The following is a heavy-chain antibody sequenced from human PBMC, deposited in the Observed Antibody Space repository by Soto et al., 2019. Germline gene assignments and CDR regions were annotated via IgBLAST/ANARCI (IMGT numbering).Heavy chain of an antibody. Sequence: EVQLVESGEGLVQPGGSLRLSCAASGFTFSSYNIHWIRQAPGKGLEFVSAISRSGDRTYYADSVQGRFTITIDNSKDPVWLQMGSLRAEDMAVYYCARARCSSGQCYYFDYWGRGALVSVSS. CDR3: ARARCSSGQCYYFDY. D-gene: IGHD2-15*01. CDR2: ISRSGDRT. CDR1: GFTFSSYN. V-gene: IGHV3-64*02. J-gene: IGHJ4*01.